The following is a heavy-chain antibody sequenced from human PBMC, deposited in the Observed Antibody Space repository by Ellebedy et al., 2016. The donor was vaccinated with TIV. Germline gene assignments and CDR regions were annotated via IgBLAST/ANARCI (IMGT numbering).Heavy chain of an antibody. CDR2: IGSAGDT. CDR1: GFTFSSHD. CDR3: ARASAGLDY. V-gene: IGHV3-13*01. J-gene: IGHJ4*02. D-gene: IGHD6-13*01. Sequence: GESLQISCAASGFTFSSHDMHWVRQGTGKGLEWVSAIGSAGDTSYSGSVKGRFTISRENGKNSVYLQMNSLRAEDTAVYYCARASAGLDYWGQGTLVTVSS.